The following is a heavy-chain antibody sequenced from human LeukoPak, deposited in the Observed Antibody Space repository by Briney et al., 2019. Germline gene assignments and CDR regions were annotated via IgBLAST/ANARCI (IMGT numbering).Heavy chain of an antibody. J-gene: IGHJ6*03. V-gene: IGHV3-20*04. CDR1: GFTFDDHG. CDR3: ARYLEATETTWHYMDV. CDR2: INWNGGST. Sequence: GGSLRLSCAASGFTFDDHGMTWVRQVPGKGLEWVSGINWNGGSTDYADSVKGRFTVSRDNAKNSLYLQMNSQRVEDTGLYYCARYLEATETTWHYMDVWGKGTTVIVSS. D-gene: IGHD1-1*01.